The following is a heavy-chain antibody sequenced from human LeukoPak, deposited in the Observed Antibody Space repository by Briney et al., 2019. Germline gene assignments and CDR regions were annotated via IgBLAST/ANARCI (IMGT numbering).Heavy chain of an antibody. CDR2: ISGSGGST. V-gene: IGHV3-23*01. Sequence: GGSLRLSCAASGFTFSSYAMSWVRQPPGKGLEWVSAISGSGGSTYYADSVKGRFTISRDNSKNTLYLQMNSLRAEDTAVYYCAKVDGSSWYGGAFDIWGQGTMVTVSS. J-gene: IGHJ3*02. CDR1: GFTFSSYA. CDR3: AKVDGSSWYGGAFDI. D-gene: IGHD6-13*01.